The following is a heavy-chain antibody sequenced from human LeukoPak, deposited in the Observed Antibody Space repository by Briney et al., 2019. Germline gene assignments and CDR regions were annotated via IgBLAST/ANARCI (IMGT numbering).Heavy chain of an antibody. CDR3: ASSGSLDDAFDI. V-gene: IGHV3-30*02. CDR1: GFTFRTYW. D-gene: IGHD1-26*01. Sequence: GGSLRLSCTGSGFTFRTYWISWVRQAPGKGLEWVAFIRYDGSNKYYADSVKGRFTISRDNSKNTLYLQMNSLRAEDTAVYYCASSGSLDDAFDIWGQGTMVTVSS. CDR2: IRYDGSNK. J-gene: IGHJ3*02.